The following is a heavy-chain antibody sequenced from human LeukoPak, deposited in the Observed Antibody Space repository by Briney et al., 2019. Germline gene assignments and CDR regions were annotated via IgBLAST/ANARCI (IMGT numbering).Heavy chain of an antibody. CDR2: INPNSGDT. Sequence: ASVKVSCKASGYTFTGYYVHWVRQAPGQGLEWMGWINPNSGDTNYAQDFQGRVTMTGDTSISTAYMELSSLRSDDTAMYYCARVGFTSSWSNFDYWGQGTLVTVSS. CDR3: ARVGFTSSWSNFDY. V-gene: IGHV1-2*02. J-gene: IGHJ4*02. CDR1: GYTFTGYY. D-gene: IGHD6-13*01.